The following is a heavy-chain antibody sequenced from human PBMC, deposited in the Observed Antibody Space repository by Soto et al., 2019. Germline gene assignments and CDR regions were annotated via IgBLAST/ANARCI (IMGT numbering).Heavy chain of an antibody. J-gene: IGHJ5*02. Sequence: SETLSLTCAVYGGSFSGYYWSWIHQPPGKGLEWIGEINHSGSTNYNPSFKSRVTISVDTPKNQFSLKLTSVTAADTAVYYCARGVATIGPWGQGTLVTVS. D-gene: IGHD5-12*01. CDR2: INHSGST. CDR3: ARGVATIGP. V-gene: IGHV4-34*01. CDR1: GGSFSGYY.